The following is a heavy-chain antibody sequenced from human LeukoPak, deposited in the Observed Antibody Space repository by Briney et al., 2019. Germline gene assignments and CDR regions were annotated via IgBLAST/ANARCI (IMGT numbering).Heavy chain of an antibody. D-gene: IGHD3-22*01. CDR1: GGTFSSYA. J-gene: IGHJ4*02. CDR2: ISAYNGNT. CDR3: ARKSYYDNTVLDY. V-gene: IGHV1-18*01. Sequence: WASVKVSCKASGGTFSSYAISWVRQAPGQGLEWMGWISAYNGNTNYAQKLQGRVTMTTDTSTSTAYMDLRSLRSDDTAVYYCARKSYYDNTVLDYWGQGTLLTVSS.